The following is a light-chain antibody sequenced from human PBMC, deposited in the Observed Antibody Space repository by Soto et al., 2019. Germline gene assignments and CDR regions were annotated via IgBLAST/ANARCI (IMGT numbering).Light chain of an antibody. J-gene: IGLJ3*02. Sequence: QSALTQPASVSGSPGQSITISCTGTSSDVGGHNYVSWYQQYPGKAPKLLIYEVSDRPSGISNRFSGSTSGNTASLTISGLQAEDEADYYCSSYTRTSTWVFGGGTKLTVL. CDR3: SSYTRTSTWV. V-gene: IGLV2-14*01. CDR2: EVS. CDR1: SSDVGGHNY.